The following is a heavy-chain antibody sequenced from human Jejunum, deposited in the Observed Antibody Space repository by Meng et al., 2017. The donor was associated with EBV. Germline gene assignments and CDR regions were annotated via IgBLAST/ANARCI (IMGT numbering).Heavy chain of an antibody. D-gene: IGHD1-26*01. CDR3: ARSKMGATKWFDP. CDR2: MSDSGSP. V-gene: IGHV4-39*01. Sequence: QLQLQESGPGLVKPSETLSLMCTVSGGSISGNYYWGWIRQSPGKGLEFIGTMSDSGSPYYNPSLKSRVTISVDTSKKQFSLKLTSVTAADTAVYYCARSKMGATKWFDPWGQGTLGTVAS. CDR1: GGSISGNYY. J-gene: IGHJ5*02.